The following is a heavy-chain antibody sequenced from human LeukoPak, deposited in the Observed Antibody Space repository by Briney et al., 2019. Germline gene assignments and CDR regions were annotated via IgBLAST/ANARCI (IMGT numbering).Heavy chain of an antibody. D-gene: IGHD3-9*01. V-gene: IGHV1-2*02. CDR1: GYTFTGYY. Sequence: ASVKVSCKASGYTFTGYYMHWVRQAPGQGLEWMGWINPNSGGTNYAQKFQGRVTMTRDTSISTAYMELSRLRSDDTAVYYCARVYYDILTGSYYYYYGMDVWGQGTTVTVSS. CDR3: ARVYYDILTGSYYYYYGMDV. J-gene: IGHJ6*02. CDR2: INPNSGGT.